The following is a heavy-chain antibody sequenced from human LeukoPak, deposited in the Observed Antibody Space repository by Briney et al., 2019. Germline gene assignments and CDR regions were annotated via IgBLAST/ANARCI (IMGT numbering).Heavy chain of an antibody. J-gene: IGHJ4*02. CDR1: GFTFSSYA. CDR2: ISSNGGNT. Sequence: GGSLRLSCAASGFTFSSYAMHWVRQAPGKGLEYVSGISSNGGNTYYANSVKGRFTISRDNSKNTLYLQMGSLRAEDMAVYYCARASDYVWGSYRYPAEFDYWGQGTLVTVSS. D-gene: IGHD3-16*02. CDR3: ARASDYVWGSYRYPAEFDY. V-gene: IGHV3-64*01.